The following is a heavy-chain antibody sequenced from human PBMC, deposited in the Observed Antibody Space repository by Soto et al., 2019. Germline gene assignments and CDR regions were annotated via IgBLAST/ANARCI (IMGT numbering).Heavy chain of an antibody. Sequence: GGSLRLSCAASGFTFSSYAMTWVRQTPGKGLEWVSAISASAISTYYADSVKGRFTISRDNSKNTLYLQMDSLRAEDTAVYHCAKNRGYSSSALDYWGQGTLVTVSS. V-gene: IGHV3-23*01. D-gene: IGHD6-6*01. J-gene: IGHJ4*02. CDR3: AKNRGYSSSALDY. CDR2: ISASAIST. CDR1: GFTFSSYA.